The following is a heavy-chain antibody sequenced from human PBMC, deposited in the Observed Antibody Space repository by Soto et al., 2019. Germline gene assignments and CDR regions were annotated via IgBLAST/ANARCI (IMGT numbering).Heavy chain of an antibody. Sequence: PEGSLRLSCAASGFTFSSYAMHWVRQAPGKGLEWVAVISYDGSNKYYADSVKGRFTISRDNSKNTLYLQMNSLRAEDTAVYYCARDIVVVVAATFYYYYGMDVWGQGTTVTVSS. CDR3: ARDIVVVVAATFYYYYGMDV. V-gene: IGHV3-30-3*01. D-gene: IGHD2-15*01. CDR1: GFTFSSYA. CDR2: ISYDGSNK. J-gene: IGHJ6*02.